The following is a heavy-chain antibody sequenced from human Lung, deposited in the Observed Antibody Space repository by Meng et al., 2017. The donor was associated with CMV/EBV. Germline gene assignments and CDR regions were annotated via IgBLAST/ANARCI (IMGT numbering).Heavy chain of an antibody. CDR1: GFTFRTTW. V-gene: IGHV4-34*01. CDR3: ARRSPNWGLGD. J-gene: IGHJ4*02. Sequence: GSLRLSCAASGFTFRTTWMSWVRQAPGKGLEWIGEINHSGNTTYNPSLKSRATTSIDASKRQFSLKLYSVTAADTAVYYCARRSPNWGLGDWGQGTLVTVSS. D-gene: IGHD7-27*01. CDR2: INHSGNT.